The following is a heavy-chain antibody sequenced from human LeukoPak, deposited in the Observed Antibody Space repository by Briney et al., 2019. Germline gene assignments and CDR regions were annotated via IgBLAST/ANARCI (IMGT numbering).Heavy chain of an antibody. CDR3: AVGVGATDY. D-gene: IGHD1-26*01. CDR2: IIPIFGTA. V-gene: IGHV1-69*13. Sequence: ASVKVSCKASGYTFTSYDINWVRQAPGQGLEWMGGIIPIFGTANYAQEFQGRVTITADESTSTAYMELSSLRSEDTAVYYCAVGVGATDYWGQGTLVTVSS. CDR1: GYTFTSYD. J-gene: IGHJ4*02.